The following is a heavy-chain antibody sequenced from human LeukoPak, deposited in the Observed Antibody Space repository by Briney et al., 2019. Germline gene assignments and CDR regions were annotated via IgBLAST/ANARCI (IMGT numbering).Heavy chain of an antibody. CDR3: ARLKDDVTKFDY. CDR2: INQDVSRI. V-gene: IGHV3-7*01. Sequence: GGSLRLSCAGSGFRFSRYWMAWVSQAPGKGLEWVASINQDVSRIHYVDSVKGRFTISRDNAKSSLFLQMTSLRVEDTAVYYCARLKDDVTKFDYWGQGTLVTVSS. D-gene: IGHD2-8*01. CDR1: GFRFSRYW. J-gene: IGHJ4*02.